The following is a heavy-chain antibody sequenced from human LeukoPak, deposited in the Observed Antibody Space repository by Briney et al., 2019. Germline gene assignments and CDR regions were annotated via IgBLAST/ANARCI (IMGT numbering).Heavy chain of an antibody. CDR1: GFTFSSYA. J-gene: IGHJ4*02. Sequence: PGGSLRLSCAASGFTFSSYAMTWVRQAPGKGLEWVSIIYTDGSTYYADSVKGRFTISRDNSKSTLYLQMNSLRAEDTAVYYCGRSTAWYAFDYWGQGTLVTVSS. CDR2: IIYTDGST. V-gene: IGHV3-23*03. CDR3: GRSTAWYAFDY. D-gene: IGHD6-19*01.